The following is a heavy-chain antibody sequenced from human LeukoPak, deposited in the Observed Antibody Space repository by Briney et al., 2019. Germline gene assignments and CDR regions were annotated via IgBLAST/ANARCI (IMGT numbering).Heavy chain of an antibody. CDR1: GGSFSGYY. J-gene: IGHJ5*02. CDR2: INHSGST. Sequence: SETLSLTCAVYGGSFSGYYWSWIRQPPGKGLEWIGEINHSGSTNYNPSLKSRVTISVDTSKNQFSLKLSSVTAADTAVYYCARDSVEYYYDSSGYFNWFDPWGQGTLVTVSS. D-gene: IGHD3-22*01. V-gene: IGHV4-34*01. CDR3: ARDSVEYYYDSSGYFNWFDP.